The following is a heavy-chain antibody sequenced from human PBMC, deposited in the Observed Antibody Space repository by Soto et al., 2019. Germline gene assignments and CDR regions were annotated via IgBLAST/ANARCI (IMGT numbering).Heavy chain of an antibody. CDR1: GYTFTSYY. J-gene: IGHJ4*02. V-gene: IGHV1-46*01. D-gene: IGHD6-19*01. CDR2: INPSGGST. Sequence: GASVKVSCKASGYTFTSYYMHWVRQAPGQGLEWMGIINPSGGSTSYAQKLQGRVTMTTDTSTSTAYMELRSLRSDDTAVYYCASGEYSSGWYPTGGFDYWGQGTLVTVSS. CDR3: ASGEYSSGWYPTGGFDY.